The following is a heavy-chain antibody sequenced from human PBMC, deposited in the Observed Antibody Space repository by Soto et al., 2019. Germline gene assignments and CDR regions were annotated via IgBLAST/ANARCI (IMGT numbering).Heavy chain of an antibody. CDR1: GFTFSTYG. J-gene: IGHJ4*02. CDR3: ATDWSVAGTGRFDY. V-gene: IGHV3-30*03. Sequence: GGSLRLSCAASGFTFSTYGMHWVRQGPGKGLEWVAVISYDGSNKYYAESVKGRFTISRDNSKNTLYLQMNSLRAEDTAVYYYATDWSVAGTGRFDYWGQGTLVTVSS. CDR2: ISYDGSNK. D-gene: IGHD6-19*01.